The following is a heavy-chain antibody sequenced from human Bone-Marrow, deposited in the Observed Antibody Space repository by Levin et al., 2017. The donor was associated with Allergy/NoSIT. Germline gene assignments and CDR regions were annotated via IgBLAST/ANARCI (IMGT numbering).Heavy chain of an antibody. CDR1: GVTFSRHA. CDR2: IWFDGSNR. Sequence: GSLRLSCAVSGVTFSRHAMHWVRQAPGKGLEWVAVIWFDGSNRNYADSVKGRFTISRDNSNNILYLQMNSLRVDDTAVYYCAREETSAFDYWGQGTLVTVSS. CDR3: AREETSAFDY. J-gene: IGHJ4*02. V-gene: IGHV3-33*01.